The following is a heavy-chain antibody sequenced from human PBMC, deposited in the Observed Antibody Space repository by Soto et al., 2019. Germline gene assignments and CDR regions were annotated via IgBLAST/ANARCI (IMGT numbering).Heavy chain of an antibody. V-gene: IGHV1-69*13. CDR2: IIPTSGTA. Sequence: SVKVSCKASGGSFSSDAFGWVRQAPGQGLEWMGGIIPTSGTANYAQRFQGRATITADESTSTAYMELSSLTSEDTAVYFCARGQGYCSGGICYYYYYGMDVWGQGTTVTVAS. CDR1: GGSFSSDA. D-gene: IGHD2-15*01. CDR3: ARGQGYCSGGICYYYYYGMDV. J-gene: IGHJ6*02.